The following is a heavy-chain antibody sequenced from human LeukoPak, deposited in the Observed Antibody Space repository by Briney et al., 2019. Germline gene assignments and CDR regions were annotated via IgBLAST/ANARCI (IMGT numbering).Heavy chain of an antibody. D-gene: IGHD1-26*01. CDR1: GFSFSNSW. Sequence: PGGSLRLSCAASGFSFSNSWMTWVRQASGRGLEWVANIKEDGSEKHYVEFVKGRFTISRDNAKNSMYLQMNSLRADDTAVYYCARLLSGSYWSLGHYFDYWGQGALVTVSS. V-gene: IGHV3-7*01. J-gene: IGHJ4*02. CDR2: IKEDGSEK. CDR3: ARLLSGSYWSLGHYFDY.